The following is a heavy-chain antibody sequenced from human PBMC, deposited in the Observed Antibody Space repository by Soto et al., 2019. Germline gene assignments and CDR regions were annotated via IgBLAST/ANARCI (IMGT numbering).Heavy chain of an antibody. J-gene: IGHJ4*02. V-gene: IGHV3-48*01. CDR3: AREMGTPPARGLDY. D-gene: IGHD1-1*01. CDR1: GFTFSSHN. Sequence: EVQLVESGGDLVQPGGSLRLSCAASGFTFSSHNMNWFRQAPGKGLEWISYIGNSGTAMYYADSVKGRFTVSRDNAKNSLYLYLNSLRAEDTAVYYCAREMGTPPARGLDYWGQGTLVNVSS. CDR2: IGNSGTAM.